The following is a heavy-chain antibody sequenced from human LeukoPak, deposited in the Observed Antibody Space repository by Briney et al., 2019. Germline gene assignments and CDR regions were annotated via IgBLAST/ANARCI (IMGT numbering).Heavy chain of an antibody. J-gene: IGHJ4*02. CDR2: IKSKTDGGTT. V-gene: IGHV3-15*01. CDR1: GFTFSNAW. CDR3: TTVVRYYYDSSGYYYSRSSTLDY. D-gene: IGHD3-22*01. Sequence: GGSLRLSCAASGFTFSNAWMSWVRQAPGKGLEWVGRIKSKTDGGTTDYAAAVKGRFTISRDDSKNTLYPQMNSLKTEDTAVYYCTTVVRYYYDSSGYYYSRSSTLDYWGQGTLVTVSS.